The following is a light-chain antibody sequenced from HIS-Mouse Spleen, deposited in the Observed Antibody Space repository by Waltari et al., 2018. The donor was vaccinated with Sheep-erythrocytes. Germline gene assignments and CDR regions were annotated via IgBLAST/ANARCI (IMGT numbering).Light chain of an antibody. CDR2: DVS. CDR1: SSDVGGYNY. J-gene: IGLJ1*01. CDR3: CSYAGSYNHV. V-gene: IGLV2-11*01. Sequence: QSALTQPRSVSGSPGQPVTISCTGTSSDVGGYNYVSGYQQHPGKAPNLMIYDVSKRPSGVPDRFSGSRSGNTASLTISGLQAEDEADYSCCSYAGSYNHVFATGTKVTVL.